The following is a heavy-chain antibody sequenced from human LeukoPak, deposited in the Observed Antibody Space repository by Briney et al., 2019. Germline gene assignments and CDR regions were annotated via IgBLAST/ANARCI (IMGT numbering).Heavy chain of an antibody. Sequence: GGSLRLSCLASGYTFSSYSINWVRQAPGKGLEWVSSISVRSNYIYYADSVRGQFRISRDDARDSLYLQMNSLRAEDTAVYYCVRLRRNSDTSGFYYYYDFWGQGTLVTVSS. CDR2: ISVRSNYI. V-gene: IGHV3-21*01. CDR1: GYTFSSYS. J-gene: IGHJ4*02. D-gene: IGHD3-22*01. CDR3: VRLRRNSDTSGFYYYYDF.